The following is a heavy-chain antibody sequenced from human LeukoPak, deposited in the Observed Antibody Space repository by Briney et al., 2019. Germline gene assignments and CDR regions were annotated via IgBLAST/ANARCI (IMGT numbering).Heavy chain of an antibody. Sequence: PGGSLRLSCAASGFTFSSYGMNWVRQTPGKGLEWVSYISSGDTTIYYADSVKGRFTISRDNAKNSLYLQMNSLRAEDTAVYYCAREEFGALNAFDIWGQGTMVTVSS. V-gene: IGHV3-48*03. CDR2: ISSGDTTI. CDR3: AREEFGALNAFDI. D-gene: IGHD3-16*01. CDR1: GFTFSSYG. J-gene: IGHJ3*02.